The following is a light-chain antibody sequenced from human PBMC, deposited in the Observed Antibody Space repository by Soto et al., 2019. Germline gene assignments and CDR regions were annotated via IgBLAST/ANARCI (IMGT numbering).Light chain of an antibody. CDR2: SNN. CDR3: AAWDDSLHAL. J-gene: IGLJ1*01. V-gene: IGLV1-44*01. Sequence: QSVLTEPPSASGTPGQRVTMSCSGSSSNIGSNTVNWYQQLPGTAPKLLIYSNNQRPSGVPDRFSGSKSGTSASLAISGLQSEDEADYYCAAWDDSLHALFGTGTKVTVL. CDR1: SSNIGSNT.